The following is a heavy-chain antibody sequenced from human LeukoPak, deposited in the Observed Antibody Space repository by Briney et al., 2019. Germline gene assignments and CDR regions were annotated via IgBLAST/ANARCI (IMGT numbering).Heavy chain of an antibody. CDR3: ARDLRVLPGGMGSWFDP. CDR1: GGSISSGGYY. CDR2: IYHSGST. Sequence: SETLSLTCTVSGGSISSGGYYWSWIRQPPGKGLEWIGYIYHSGSTYYNPSLKSRVTISVDTFKNQFSLKLSSVTTADTAVYYCARDLRVLPGGMGSWFDPWGQGTQVTVSS. D-gene: IGHD2/OR15-2a*01. V-gene: IGHV4-30-2*01. J-gene: IGHJ5*02.